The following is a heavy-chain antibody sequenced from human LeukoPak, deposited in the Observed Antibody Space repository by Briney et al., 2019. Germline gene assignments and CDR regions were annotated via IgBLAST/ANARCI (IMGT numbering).Heavy chain of an antibody. CDR1: GYTFTNYY. Sequence: GASVKVSCEASGYTFTNYYMHWVRQAPGQGLEWMGLSNPTGSSTNYAQKFRGRVTMTRDTSTTTVYMELSSLRSEDTAVYYCAREESGGYFDYWGQGTLVTVSS. CDR2: SNPTGSST. D-gene: IGHD2-8*02. V-gene: IGHV1-46*01. J-gene: IGHJ4*02. CDR3: AREESGGYFDY.